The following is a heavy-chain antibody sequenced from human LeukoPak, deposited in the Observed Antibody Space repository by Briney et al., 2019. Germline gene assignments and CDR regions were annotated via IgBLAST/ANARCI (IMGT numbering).Heavy chain of an antibody. J-gene: IGHJ4*02. CDR2: IRYDGSNK. CDR1: GFTFSSYG. D-gene: IGHD6-13*01. Sequence: GGSLRLSCAASGFTFSSYGMHWVRQAPGKGLEWVAFIRYDGSNKYYADSVKGRFTISRDNSKNTLYLQMNSLRAEDAAVYYCAKDDGIAAAGTGVYWGQGTLVTVSS. CDR3: AKDDGIAAAGTGVY. V-gene: IGHV3-30*02.